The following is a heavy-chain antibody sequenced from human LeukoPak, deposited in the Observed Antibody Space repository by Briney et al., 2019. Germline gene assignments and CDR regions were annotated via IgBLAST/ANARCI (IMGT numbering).Heavy chain of an antibody. Sequence: GGSVRLSCAAYGCTFRSEWMNCVRQAPGKGVGWVSRIYSHWSLTHYSASLQGRFTISRENPKHTLFLQMNSLRVEDTAVYYCARGGPTWDNWFDPWGQGTLVTVSS. J-gene: IGHJ5*02. CDR1: GCTFRSEW. V-gene: IGHV3-74*01. CDR3: ARGGPTWDNWFDP. CDR2: IYSHWSLT. D-gene: IGHD7-27*01.